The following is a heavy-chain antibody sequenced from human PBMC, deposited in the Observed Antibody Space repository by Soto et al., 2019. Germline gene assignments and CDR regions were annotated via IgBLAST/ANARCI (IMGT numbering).Heavy chain of an antibody. CDR2: IYPGDSDT. CDR3: ARPQYDILTGYPYCFDY. D-gene: IGHD3-9*01. Sequence: GESRKISCKGSGYSFTSYWIGWVRQMPGKGLEWVGIIYPGDSDTRYSPSFQGQVTISADKSISTAYLQWNSLKASDTAMYYCARPQYDILTGYPYCFDYWGQGTLVTVSS. V-gene: IGHV5-51*01. CDR1: GYSFTSYW. J-gene: IGHJ4*02.